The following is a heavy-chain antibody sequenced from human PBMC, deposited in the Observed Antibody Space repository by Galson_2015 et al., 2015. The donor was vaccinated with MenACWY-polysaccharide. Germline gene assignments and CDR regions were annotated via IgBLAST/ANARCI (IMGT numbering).Heavy chain of an antibody. CDR3: LVVPGGNSRAMDV. CDR1: GFTFSSYA. J-gene: IGHJ6*02. Sequence: SLRLSCAASGFTFSSYAMSWVRQAPGKGLEWVAAIRGSGGTTYYADSVKGRFTISRDNSKNMVYLQMNSLRAEDAAVYYSLVVPGGNSRAMDVRGQAPTVPVSS. CDR2: IRGSGGTT. D-gene: IGHD2-2*01. V-gene: IGHV3-23*01.